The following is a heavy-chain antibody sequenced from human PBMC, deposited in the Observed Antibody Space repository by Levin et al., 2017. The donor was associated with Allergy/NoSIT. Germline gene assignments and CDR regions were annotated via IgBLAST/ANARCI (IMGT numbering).Heavy chain of an antibody. CDR3: ARQDEADIVVTGAFDI. D-gene: IGHD2-15*01. V-gene: IGHV4-59*08. CDR1: GGSISSYY. J-gene: IGHJ3*02. Sequence: PSETLSLTCTVSGGSISSYYWSWIRQPPGKGLEWIGYIYYSGSTNYNPSLKSRVTISVDTSKNQFSLKLSSVTAADTAVYYCARQDEADIVVTGAFDIWGQGTMVTVSS. CDR2: IYYSGST.